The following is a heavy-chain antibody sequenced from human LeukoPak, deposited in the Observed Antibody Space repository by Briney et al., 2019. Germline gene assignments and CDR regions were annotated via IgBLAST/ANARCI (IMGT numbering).Heavy chain of an antibody. CDR1: GFTFDDYG. D-gene: IGHD3-22*01. Sequence: PGRSLRLSCAASGFTFDDYGMSWVRQAPGKGLEWVSGINWNGGSTGYADSVKGRFTISRDNAKNSLYLQMNSLRAEDTALYYCARADSSGYYYAFDIWGQGTMVTVSS. V-gene: IGHV3-20*04. CDR3: ARADSSGYYYAFDI. CDR2: INWNGGST. J-gene: IGHJ3*02.